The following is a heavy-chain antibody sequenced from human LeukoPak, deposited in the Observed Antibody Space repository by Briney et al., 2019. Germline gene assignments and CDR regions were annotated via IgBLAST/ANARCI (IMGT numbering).Heavy chain of an antibody. CDR3: ARDEVAAAGNDY. J-gene: IGHJ4*02. D-gene: IGHD6-13*01. CDR2: ISSSSSYT. CDR1: GFTFSDYY. Sequence: PGGSLRLSCADSGFTFSDYYMSWIRQAPGKGLEWVSYISSSSSYTNYADSVKGRFTISRDNAKNSLYLQMNSLRAEDTAVYYCARDEVAAAGNDYWGQGTLVTVSS. V-gene: IGHV3-11*06.